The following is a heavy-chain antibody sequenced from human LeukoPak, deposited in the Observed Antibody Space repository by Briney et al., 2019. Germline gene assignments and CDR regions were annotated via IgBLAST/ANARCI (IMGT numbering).Heavy chain of an antibody. D-gene: IGHD3-10*01. CDR1: GFTFSSYA. V-gene: IGHV3-23*01. Sequence: GGSLRLSCAASGFTFSSYAMSWVRQAPGKGLEWVSAISGSGGSTYYADSVKGRFTISRDNSKNTLYLQMNSLRAEDTAVYHCVKAAGSGGRGGMDVWGQGTTVIVSS. CDR2: ISGSGGST. CDR3: VKAAGSGGRGGMDV. J-gene: IGHJ6*02.